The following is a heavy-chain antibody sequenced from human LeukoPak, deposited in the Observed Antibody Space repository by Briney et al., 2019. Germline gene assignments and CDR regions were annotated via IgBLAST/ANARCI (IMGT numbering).Heavy chain of an antibody. CDR3: ARGESSDCTCIDY. Sequence: PGGSLRLSCAASGFTVSSRYMSWVRQAPGRGLEWVAGIYGGGSTYYADSVKGRFTISRDNSKNTLYLQMNSLRAEDTAVYYCARGESSDCTCIDYWGQGTLVSVSS. V-gene: IGHV3-53*01. D-gene: IGHD2-21*02. CDR1: GFTVSSRY. CDR2: IYGGGST. J-gene: IGHJ4*02.